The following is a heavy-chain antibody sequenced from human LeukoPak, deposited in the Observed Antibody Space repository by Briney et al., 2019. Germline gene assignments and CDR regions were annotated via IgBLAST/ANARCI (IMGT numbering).Heavy chain of an antibody. Sequence: GSLRLSCAASGFTFSNAWMSWIRQPAGKGLEWIGRIYTSGSTNYNPSLKSRVTMSVDTSKNQFSLKLSSVTAADTAVYYCARLYCSGGSCYAGAFDIWGQGTMVTVSS. CDR1: GFTFSNAW. V-gene: IGHV4-4*07. CDR3: ARLYCSGGSCYAGAFDI. J-gene: IGHJ3*02. D-gene: IGHD2-15*01. CDR2: IYTSGST.